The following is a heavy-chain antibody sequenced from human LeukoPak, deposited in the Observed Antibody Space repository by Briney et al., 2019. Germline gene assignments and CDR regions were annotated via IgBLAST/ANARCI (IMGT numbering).Heavy chain of an antibody. J-gene: IGHJ5*02. CDR2: ISTGGNTK. CDR1: GFTFSSYE. V-gene: IGHV3-48*03. Sequence: PGGSLRLSXAASGFTFSSYEMNWVRQAPGKGLEWVSYISTGGNTKYHADSVKGRFTISRDNAKNSLYLQMNSLRAEDTAVYYCARSYHYDILTGFDPWGQGTLVIVSS. D-gene: IGHD3-9*01. CDR3: ARSYHYDILTGFDP.